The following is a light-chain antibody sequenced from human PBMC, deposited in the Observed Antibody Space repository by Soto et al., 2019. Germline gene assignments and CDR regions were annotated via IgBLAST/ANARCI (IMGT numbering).Light chain of an antibody. CDR3: QHRSTWPRA. Sequence: EIVLTQSPATLSLSPGERATLSCRASQSVGIYLGWYQQRPGQAPRLLIYDASKRAAGIPARFSGSGSGTDFTLTTHSLEPEDFAVYYCQHRSTWPRAFGQGTRLEIK. CDR2: DAS. CDR1: QSVGIY. V-gene: IGKV3-11*01. J-gene: IGKJ5*01.